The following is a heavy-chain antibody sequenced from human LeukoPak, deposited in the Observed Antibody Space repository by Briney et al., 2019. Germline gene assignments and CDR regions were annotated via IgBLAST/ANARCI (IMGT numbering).Heavy chain of an antibody. CDR2: IYYSGST. Sequence: PSETLSLTCTVPGXSISSYYWSRIRQPPGKGLEWIGYIYYSGSTNYNPSLKSRVTISVDTSKNQFSLKLSSVTAADTAVYYCARVGKSYYDSSGYAAGVDYWGQGTLVTVSS. J-gene: IGHJ4*02. CDR1: GXSISSYY. CDR3: ARVGKSYYDSSGYAAGVDY. V-gene: IGHV4-59*01. D-gene: IGHD3-22*01.